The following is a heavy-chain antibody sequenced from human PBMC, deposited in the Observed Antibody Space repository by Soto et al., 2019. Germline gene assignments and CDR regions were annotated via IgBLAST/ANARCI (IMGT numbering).Heavy chain of an antibody. D-gene: IGHD3-3*01. V-gene: IGHV1-69*13. J-gene: IGHJ4*02. CDR1: GGTFSSYA. CDR3: ARVSGNDFWSGYYFGY. CDR2: IIPIFGTA. Sequence: SVKVSCKASGGTFSSYAISWVRQAPGQGLEWMGGIIPIFGTANYAQKFQGRVTITADESTSTAYMELSSLRSEDTAVYYCARVSGNDFWSGYYFGYWGQGTLVTVSS.